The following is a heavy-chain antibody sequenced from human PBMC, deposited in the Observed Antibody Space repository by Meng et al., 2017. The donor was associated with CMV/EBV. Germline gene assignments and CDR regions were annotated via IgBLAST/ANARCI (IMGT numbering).Heavy chain of an antibody. J-gene: IGHJ6*01. CDR2: IIPIFGTA. CDR3: AREKRGLGYCSSTSCYYYYGMDV. D-gene: IGHD2-2*01. V-gene: IGHV1-69*05. Sequence: SVKVSCKASGGTFSSYAISWVRQAPGQGLEWMGGIIPIFGTANYAQKFQGRVTITTDESTSTAYMELSSLRSEDTAVYYCAREKRGLGYCSSTSCYYYYGMDV. CDR1: GGTFSSYA.